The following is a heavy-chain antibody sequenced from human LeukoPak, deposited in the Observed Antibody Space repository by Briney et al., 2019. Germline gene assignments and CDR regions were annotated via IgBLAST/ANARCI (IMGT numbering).Heavy chain of an antibody. Sequence: GGSLRLSCAASGFTFSSNYMSWVRQAPGKGLEWVSVIYSGGSTYYSDSVKGRLTISRDNSKNTLYLQMNSLRAEDTAVYYCARVVAARPRYYYYYYMDVWGKGTTVSVSS. CDR1: GFTFSSNY. D-gene: IGHD6-6*01. CDR2: IYSGGST. J-gene: IGHJ6*03. CDR3: ARVVAARPRYYYYYYMDV. V-gene: IGHV3-53*01.